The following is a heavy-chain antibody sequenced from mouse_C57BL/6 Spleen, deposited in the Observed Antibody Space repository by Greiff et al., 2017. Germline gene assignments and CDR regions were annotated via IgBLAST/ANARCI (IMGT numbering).Heavy chain of an antibody. CDR2: ISSGSSTI. CDR1: GFTFSDYG. J-gene: IGHJ3*01. V-gene: IGHV5-17*01. D-gene: IGHD1-1*01. CDR3: ARPYGSSYRFAY. Sequence: EVMLVESGGGLVKPGGSLKLSCAASGFTFSDYGMHWVRQAPEKGLEWVAYISSGSSTIYYADTVKGRFTISRDNAKNTLFLQMTSLRSEDTAMYYGARPYGSSYRFAYWGQGTLVTVSA.